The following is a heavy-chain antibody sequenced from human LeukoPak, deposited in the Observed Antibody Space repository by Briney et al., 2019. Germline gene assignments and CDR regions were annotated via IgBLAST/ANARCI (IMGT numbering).Heavy chain of an antibody. CDR2: INPNSGGT. V-gene: IGHV1-2*02. Sequence: GASVKVSCKASGYTFTGYYMHWVRQAPGQGLEWMGWINPNSGGTNYAQKFQGRVTMTRDTSISTAYMELSRLRSDDTAVYYCARDIGGIVVPAATFDCWGQGTLVTVSS. J-gene: IGHJ4*02. CDR3: ARDIGGIVVPAATFDC. CDR1: GYTFTGYY. D-gene: IGHD2-2*01.